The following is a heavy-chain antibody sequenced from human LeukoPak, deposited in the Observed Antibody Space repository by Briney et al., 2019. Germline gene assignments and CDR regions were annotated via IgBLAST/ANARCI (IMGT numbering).Heavy chain of an antibody. Sequence: VKVSCKASGYTFTSYDINWVRQATGQGLEWMGWMNPNSGNTGYAQKFQGRVTMTRNTSISTAYMELSSLRSEDTAVYYCARVFRTGTTLVSNWDHAFDIWGQGTMVTVSS. CDR3: ARVFRTGTTLVSNWDHAFDI. CDR2: MNPNSGNT. J-gene: IGHJ3*02. V-gene: IGHV1-8*01. CDR1: GYTFTSYD. D-gene: IGHD1-7*01.